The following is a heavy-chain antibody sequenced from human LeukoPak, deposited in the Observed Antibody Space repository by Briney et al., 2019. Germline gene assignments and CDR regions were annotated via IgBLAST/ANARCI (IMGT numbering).Heavy chain of an antibody. Sequence: ASVKVSCKASGYTFTSYGISWVRQAPGQGLEWMGWISAYNGNTNYAQKLQGRVTMTTDTSTSTAYMELRSLRSDDTAVYYCALWELPEGYYYYYGMDVWGQGTTVTASS. CDR3: ALWELPEGYYYYYGMDV. V-gene: IGHV1-18*01. CDR1: GYTFTSYG. D-gene: IGHD1-26*01. J-gene: IGHJ6*02. CDR2: ISAYNGNT.